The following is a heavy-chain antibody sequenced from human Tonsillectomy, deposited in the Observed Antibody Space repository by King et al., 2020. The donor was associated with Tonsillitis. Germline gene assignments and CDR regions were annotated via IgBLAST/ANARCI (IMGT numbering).Heavy chain of an antibody. CDR3: ARGTRPGYFQH. Sequence: EVQLVESGGGLIQPGGSLRLSCAASGFPVSSNYMSWVRQAPGKGLEWVSLLYSEGTTYYAHSVRGRFTISRDNSKNTLYLQMYSLRAEDTAVYYCARGTRPGYFQHWGQGTLVTVSS. J-gene: IGHJ1*01. V-gene: IGHV3-53*01. CDR2: LYSEGTT. CDR1: GFPVSSNY.